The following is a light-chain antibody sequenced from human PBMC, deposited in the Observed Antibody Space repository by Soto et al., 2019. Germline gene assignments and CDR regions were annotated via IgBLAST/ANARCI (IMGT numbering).Light chain of an antibody. J-gene: IGKJ5*01. V-gene: IGKV3-20*01. CDR3: QLYCHSPP. CDR2: ASV. Sequence: ELVLTQSPGSLSLSPGERATLSCKTSQSDGSNFVAWYQHKPGQAPRLLIYASVQRATGIPDRFSGSASGTDFTITINRIEPEDFAVYYCQLYCHSPPFGHGTRLDLK. CDR1: QSDGSNF.